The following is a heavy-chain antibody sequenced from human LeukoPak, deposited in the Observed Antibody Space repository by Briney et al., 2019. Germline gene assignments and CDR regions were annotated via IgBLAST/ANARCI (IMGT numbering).Heavy chain of an antibody. Sequence: GASVKVSCKASRATFSNYAISWVRQAPGQGLEWMGGIIPIFGTANYAQKFQGRVTITADKSTSTAYMELSSLRSEDTAVYYCASSADSSGYYSGQGDAFDIWGQGTMVTVSS. D-gene: IGHD3-22*01. CDR2: IIPIFGTA. J-gene: IGHJ3*02. CDR3: ASSADSSGYYSGQGDAFDI. CDR1: RATFSNYA. V-gene: IGHV1-69*06.